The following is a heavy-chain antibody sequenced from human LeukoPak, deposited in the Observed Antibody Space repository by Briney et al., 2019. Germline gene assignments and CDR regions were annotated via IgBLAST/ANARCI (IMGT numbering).Heavy chain of an antibody. Sequence: GGSLRLSCETSGFIFSNCWMTWVRQAPGKGLEWVANIKTDASEKYYADSVKGRFTISRDNAKMSLYLQMNSLRVEDTADYYCATYSTRNAREFQYWGQGTLVTVSS. V-gene: IGHV3-7*01. CDR2: IKTDASEK. CDR3: ATYSTRNAREFQY. CDR1: GFIFSNCW. J-gene: IGHJ1*01. D-gene: IGHD4-11*01.